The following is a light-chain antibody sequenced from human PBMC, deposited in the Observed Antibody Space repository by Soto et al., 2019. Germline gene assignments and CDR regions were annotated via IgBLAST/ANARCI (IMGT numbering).Light chain of an antibody. V-gene: IGKV3-15*01. CDR3: QQYDNWPWT. J-gene: IGKJ1*01. Sequence: EIVLTQSPGTLSLSPGERATLSCRSSQSISSTYLTWYHQKPGQAPRLPIYGASTRAAGFPARFSGSGSGTDFTLTISSLQSEDFAVYYCQQYDNWPWTFGQGTKVDIK. CDR1: QSISSTY. CDR2: GAS.